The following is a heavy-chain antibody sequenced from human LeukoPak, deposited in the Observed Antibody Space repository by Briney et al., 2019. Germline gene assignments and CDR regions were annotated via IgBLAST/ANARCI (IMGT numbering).Heavy chain of an antibody. CDR2: INPSGGST. D-gene: IGHD5-24*01. V-gene: IGHV1-46*03. CDR1: GYTFTTYY. J-gene: IGHJ4*02. CDR3: ARSVKMPTIVH. Sequence: ASVKVSCKASGYTFTTYYMHWVRQAPGQGLQWMGIINPSGGSTSYAQKFQGRVTMTRDTSTNTVYMELSSLRSDDTAIYYCARSVKMPTIVHWGQGTLVTVSS.